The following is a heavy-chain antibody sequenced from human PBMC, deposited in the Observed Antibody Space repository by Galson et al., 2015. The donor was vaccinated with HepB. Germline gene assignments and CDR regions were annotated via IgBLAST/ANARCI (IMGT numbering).Heavy chain of an antibody. CDR2: ISYDGSNK. V-gene: IGHV3-30*03. CDR3: ARFAGSFDI. J-gene: IGHJ3*02. CDR1: GFTFSSYG. Sequence: SVRLSCAASGFTFSSYGMHWVRQAPGKGLEWVAVISYDGSNKYYADYVKGRFTISRDNSTNTLYLEINSLRPEDTVLYFCARFAGSFDIWGHGTMVTVSS.